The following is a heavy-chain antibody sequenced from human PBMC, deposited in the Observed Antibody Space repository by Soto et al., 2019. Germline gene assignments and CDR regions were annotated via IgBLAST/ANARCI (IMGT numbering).Heavy chain of an antibody. D-gene: IGHD3-10*01. CDR3: ARVLTYYYGSGSQNVDY. J-gene: IGHJ4*02. V-gene: IGHV1-18*01. CDR1: GYTLTELS. CDR2: ISAYNGNT. Sequence: VKVSCKVSGYTLTELSMHWVRQAPGQGLEWMGWISAYNGNTNYAQKLQGRVTMTTDTSTSTAYMELRSLRSDDTAVYYCARVLTYYYGSGSQNVDYWGQGTLVTVSS.